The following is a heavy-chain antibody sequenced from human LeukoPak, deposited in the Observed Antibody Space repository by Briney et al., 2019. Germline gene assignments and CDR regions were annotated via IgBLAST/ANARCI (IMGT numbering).Heavy chain of an antibody. D-gene: IGHD4-17*01. CDR3: AKGQDYGDSNFDY. J-gene: IGHJ4*02. CDR1: GFTFSSYA. Sequence: GGSLKLSCAASGFTFSSYAMSWVRQAPGKGLEWVSAISGSGGSTYHADSVKGRFTISRDNSKNTLYLQMNSLRAEDTAVYYCAKGQDYGDSNFDYWGQGTLVTVSS. V-gene: IGHV3-23*01. CDR2: ISGSGGST.